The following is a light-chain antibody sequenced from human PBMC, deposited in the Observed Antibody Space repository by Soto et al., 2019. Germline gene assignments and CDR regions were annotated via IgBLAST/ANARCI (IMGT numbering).Light chain of an antibody. CDR2: GAS. CDR3: QQYHNWPPLT. V-gene: IGKV3D-15*01. CDR1: QSININ. Sequence: EIVMTQSPATLSVSPGERVTLSCRASQSININLAWYQQRPGQAPRVLIYGASSRSSGITDRFSGSRSGTDYTLTISRREHDDFACYYYQQYHNWPPLTFGGGTRVEIK. J-gene: IGKJ4*01.